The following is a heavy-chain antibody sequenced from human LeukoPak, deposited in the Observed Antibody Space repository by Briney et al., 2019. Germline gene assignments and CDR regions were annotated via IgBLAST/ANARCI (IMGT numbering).Heavy chain of an antibody. V-gene: IGHV4-59*01. CDR1: GGSISSYY. CDR2: IYYSGST. D-gene: IGHD1-26*01. CDR3: ARADSGSYSFGI. J-gene: IGHJ3*02. Sequence: SETLSLTCTVSGGSISSYYWSWIRQPPGKGLEWIGYIYYSGSTNYNPSLKSRVTISVDTSKNQFSLKLSSVTAADTAVYYCARADSGSYSFGIWGQGTMVTVSS.